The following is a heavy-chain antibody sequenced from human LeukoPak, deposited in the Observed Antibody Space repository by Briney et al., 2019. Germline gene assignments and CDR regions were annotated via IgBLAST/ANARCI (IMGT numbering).Heavy chain of an antibody. CDR1: GFTFSDYY. V-gene: IGHV3-23*01. CDR2: ISGSGGST. CDR3: AKLLRYFDWLFSNDAFDI. D-gene: IGHD3-9*01. Sequence: GGALRLSCAASGFTFSDYYMSWIRQAPGKGLEWVSAISGSGGSTYYADSVKGRFTISRDNSKNTLYLQMNSLRAEDTAVYYCAKLLRYFDWLFSNDAFDIWGQGTMVTVSS. J-gene: IGHJ3*02.